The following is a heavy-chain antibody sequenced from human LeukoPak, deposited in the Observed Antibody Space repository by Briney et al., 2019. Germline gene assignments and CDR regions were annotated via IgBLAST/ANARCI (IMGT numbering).Heavy chain of an antibody. D-gene: IGHD1-26*01. Sequence: ASVKVSCKASGYTFTSYYMHWVRQAPGQGLEWMGIINPSGGSTNYAQKFQGRVTMTRDMSTSIVYMELSSLRSEDTAVYYCARVGATRRAFDIWGQGTMVTVSS. CDR2: INPSGGST. CDR3: ARVGATRRAFDI. CDR1: GYTFTSYY. J-gene: IGHJ3*02. V-gene: IGHV1-46*01.